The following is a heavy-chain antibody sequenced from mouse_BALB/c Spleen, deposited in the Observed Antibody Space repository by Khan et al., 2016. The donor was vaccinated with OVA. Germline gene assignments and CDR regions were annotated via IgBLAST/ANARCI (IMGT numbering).Heavy chain of an antibody. CDR2: ISYSGST. CDR3: VLTGTPY. D-gene: IGHD4-1*01. V-gene: IGHV3-2*02. Sequence: EVKLEESGPGLVKPSQSLSLTCTVTGYSISSDYAWNWIRQFPGNKLEWMGYISYSGSTCYNPSLKSRISITRDTSKNQFFLQLNSGTTEKTATYYWVLTGTPYWGQGTTLTVAS. J-gene: IGHJ2*01. CDR1: GYSISSDYA.